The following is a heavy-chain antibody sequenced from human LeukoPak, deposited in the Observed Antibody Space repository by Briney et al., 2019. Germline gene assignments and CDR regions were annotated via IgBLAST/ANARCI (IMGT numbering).Heavy chain of an antibody. CDR3: ARVRVQSPRGWFDP. CDR2: IYYTGST. V-gene: IGHV4-39*07. Sequence: SETLSLTCTVSGGSTSSKSYTWGWIRQAPGKGLNGIGNIYYTGSTYYNPSLKSRVTVSLDTSKSQFSLKLNSVTAADTAVYYCARVRVQSPRGWFDPWGQGTLVTVSS. J-gene: IGHJ5*02. CDR1: GGSTSSKSYT.